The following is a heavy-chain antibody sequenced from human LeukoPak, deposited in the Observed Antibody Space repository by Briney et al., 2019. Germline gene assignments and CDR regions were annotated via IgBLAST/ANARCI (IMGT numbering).Heavy chain of an antibody. D-gene: IGHD5-12*01. J-gene: IGHJ4*02. V-gene: IGHV3-30*18. CDR3: AEGQATPGHYFDY. CDR2: ISYDGSNK. CDR1: GFTFSSYG. Sequence: GGSLRLSCAASGFTFSSYGMHWVRQAPGKGLEWVAVISYDGSNKYYADSVKGRFTISRDNSKNTLYLQMNSLRAEDTAVYYCAEGQATPGHYFDYWGQGTLVTVSS.